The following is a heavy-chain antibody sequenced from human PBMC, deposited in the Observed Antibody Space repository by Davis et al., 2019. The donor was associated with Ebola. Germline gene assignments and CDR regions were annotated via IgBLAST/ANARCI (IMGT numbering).Heavy chain of an antibody. V-gene: IGHV1-69*06. CDR3: ARSPYDFWSGYPRPVDGMDV. Sequence: AASVKVSCKASGGTFSSYAISWVRQAPGQGLEWMGGIIPIFGTANYAQKFQGRVTITADKSTSTAYMELSSLRSEDTAVYYCARSPYDFWSGYPRPVDGMDVWGQGTTVTVSS. CDR2: IIPIFGTA. CDR1: GGTFSSYA. J-gene: IGHJ6*02. D-gene: IGHD3-3*01.